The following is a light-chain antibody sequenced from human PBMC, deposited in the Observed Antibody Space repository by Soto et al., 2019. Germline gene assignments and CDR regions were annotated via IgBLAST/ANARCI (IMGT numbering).Light chain of an antibody. J-gene: IGKJ5*01. CDR3: QQRYSWPVT. CDR1: QSFTSNY. CDR2: GAS. Sequence: EIVLTQSPATLSLSPGERATLSCRASQSFTSNYLAWYQQRPGQAPRLLIYGASTRATGIPARFSGSGSGTDFTLTISSLEPEDFSVYYCQQRYSWPVTFGQGTRLEIK. V-gene: IGKV3-11*01.